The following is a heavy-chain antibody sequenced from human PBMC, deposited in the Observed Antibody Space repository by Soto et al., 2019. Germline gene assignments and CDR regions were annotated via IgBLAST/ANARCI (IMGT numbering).Heavy chain of an antibody. CDR1: GDTFGRFT. CDR3: ARDPPTINKLIGVWFDP. Sequence: SVKVSCKASGDTFGRFTINWVRQAPGQGLEWMGGIKPISDITNYAQRFQGRVTFTADASTSTVYLELSSLRSEDTAMYYCARDPPTINKLIGVWFDPWGQGTLVTVSS. V-gene: IGHV1-69*13. CDR2: IKPISDIT. J-gene: IGHJ5*02. D-gene: IGHD4-4*01.